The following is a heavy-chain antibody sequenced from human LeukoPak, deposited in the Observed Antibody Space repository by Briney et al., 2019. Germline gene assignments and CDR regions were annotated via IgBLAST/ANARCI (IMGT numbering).Heavy chain of an antibody. CDR2: ISAYNGNT. D-gene: IGHD2-8*01. J-gene: IGHJ1*01. Sequence: VASVKVSCTASGYTFTSYGISWVRQAPGQGLEWMGWISAYNGNTNYAQKLQGRLTLTTDTSTSTAYMELRSLRSDDTAVYYCASCHCTNGVCYGECKYFQHWGQGTLVTVSS. CDR1: GYTFTSYG. CDR3: ASCHCTNGVCYGECKYFQH. V-gene: IGHV1-18*01.